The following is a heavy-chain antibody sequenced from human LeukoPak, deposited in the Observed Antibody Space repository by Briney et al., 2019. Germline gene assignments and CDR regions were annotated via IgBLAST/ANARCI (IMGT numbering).Heavy chain of an antibody. V-gene: IGHV5-51*01. CDR1: GYSFTSYW. D-gene: IGHD2-15*01. J-gene: IGHJ4*02. CDR2: IYPGDSDT. CDR3: ARQPMINIPCSGGSCCEVPPPYYFDY. Sequence: GESLKISCKGSGYSFTSYWIGWVRQVPGKGLEWMGIIYPGDSDTRYSPSFQGQVTISADESISTAYLQWSSLKASDTAMYYCARQPMINIPCSGGSCCEVPPPYYFDYWGQGTLVTVSS.